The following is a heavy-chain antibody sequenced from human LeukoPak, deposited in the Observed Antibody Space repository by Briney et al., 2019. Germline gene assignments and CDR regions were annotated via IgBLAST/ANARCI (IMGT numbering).Heavy chain of an antibody. CDR3: ARDLASITGRTPGWFDP. J-gene: IGHJ5*02. V-gene: IGHV4-59*11. D-gene: IGHD1-20*01. CDR1: GGSISSHY. Sequence: PSETLSLTCTVSGGSISSHYWSWIRQPPEKGLEWIGYIYYSGSTNYNPSLKSRVTISVDTSKNQFSLKLSSVTAADTAVYYCARDLASITGRTPGWFDPWGQGTLVTVSS. CDR2: IYYSGST.